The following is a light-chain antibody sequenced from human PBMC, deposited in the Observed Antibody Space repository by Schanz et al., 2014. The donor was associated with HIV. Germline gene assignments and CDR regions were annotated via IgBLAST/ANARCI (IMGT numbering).Light chain of an antibody. CDR3: SSYAGTNNFWV. V-gene: IGLV2-14*03. J-gene: IGLJ3*02. CDR1: SSDVGGDNF. Sequence: QSALTQPASVSGSPGQSISISCAGTSSDVGGDNFVSWYQQHPGRAPKLLVYDVTNRPSGVSSRFSGSKSGNTASLTISGLQPEDEADYYCSSYAGTNNFWVFGGGTKLTVL. CDR2: DVT.